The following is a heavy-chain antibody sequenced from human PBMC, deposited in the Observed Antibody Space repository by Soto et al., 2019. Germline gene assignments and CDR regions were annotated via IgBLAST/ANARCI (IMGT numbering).Heavy chain of an antibody. V-gene: IGHV4-31*03. D-gene: IGHD5-18*01. CDR1: GGSISTGGHY. CDR3: ARNVDTAVIDGPYFDC. CDR2: IYYSGST. J-gene: IGHJ4*02. Sequence: SETLSLTCTVSGGSISTGGHYWNWIRQHPGKGLEWIGYIYYSGSTYYNPSLKSRVTISVDTSQNQFSLKLTSVTAADTAVYFFARNVDTAVIDGPYFDCWGQGTQVTVSS.